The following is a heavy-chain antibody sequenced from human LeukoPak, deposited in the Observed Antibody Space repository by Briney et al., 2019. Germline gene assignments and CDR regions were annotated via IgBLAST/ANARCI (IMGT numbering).Heavy chain of an antibody. CDR2: IIPIFGTA. Sequence: SVKVSCKASGGTFSSYAISWVRQAPGQGLEWMGGIIPIFGTANYAQKFQGRVTITADESTSTAYMELSSLRSEDTAVHYCARSRDSNTQSDYWGQGTLVTVSS. J-gene: IGHJ4*02. D-gene: IGHD2-2*02. V-gene: IGHV1-69*13. CDR1: GGTFSSYA. CDR3: ARSRDSNTQSDY.